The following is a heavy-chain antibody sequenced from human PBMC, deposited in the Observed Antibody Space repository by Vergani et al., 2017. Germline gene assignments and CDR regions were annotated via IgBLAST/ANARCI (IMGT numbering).Heavy chain of an antibody. CDR1: GFTFNSYG. Sequence: QVQLVESGGGVVQPGGALRLYCAASGFTFNSYGMHWVRQAPGKGLEWVASIRSDESRRYYGDSMEGPFTISRNNYEHTLFLQMKSLRPEDTAVYYCAKEGGGYCSCGTCYPQYWGEGTLVIVSS. D-gene: IGHD2-15*01. CDR3: AKEGGGYCSCGTCYPQY. J-gene: IGHJ4*02. CDR2: IRSDESRR. V-gene: IGHV3-30*02.